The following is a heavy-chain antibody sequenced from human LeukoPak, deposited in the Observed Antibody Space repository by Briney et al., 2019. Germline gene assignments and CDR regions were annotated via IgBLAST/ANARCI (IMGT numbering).Heavy chain of an antibody. V-gene: IGHV3-33*08. CDR2: IWYGGSNK. D-gene: IGHD6-19*01. CDR1: GFTFSSYG. Sequence: GGSLRLSCAASGFTFSSYGMHWVRQAPGKGLEWVAVIWYGGSNKYYADSVKGRFTISRDNSKNTLYLQMNSLRAEDTAVYYCAKAGTVSGYYFDYWGQGTLVTVSS. CDR3: AKAGTVSGYYFDY. J-gene: IGHJ4*02.